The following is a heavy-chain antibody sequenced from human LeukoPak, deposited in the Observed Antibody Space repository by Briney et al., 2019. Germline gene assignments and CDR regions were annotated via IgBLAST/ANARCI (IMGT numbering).Heavy chain of an antibody. CDR1: GGSISSYY. CDR3: ARAPDSPFIVVPAVIQGAFDI. D-gene: IGHD2-2*01. CDR2: IYTSGST. J-gene: IGHJ3*02. V-gene: IGHV4-4*07. Sequence: SETLSLTCTVSGGSISSYYWSWIRQPAGKGPEWIGRIYTSGSTNYNPSLKSRVTISVDTSKNQFSLKLSSVTAADTAVYYCARAPDSPFIVVPAVIQGAFDIWGQGTMVTVSS.